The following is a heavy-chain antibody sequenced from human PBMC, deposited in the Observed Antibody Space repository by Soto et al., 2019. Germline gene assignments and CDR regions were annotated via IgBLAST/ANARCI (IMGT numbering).Heavy chain of an antibody. Sequence: SETLSLTCTVSGGSISSGDYYWSWIRRPPGKGLEWIGYIYYSGSTYYNPSLKSRVTISVDTSKNQFSLKLSSVTAADTAVYYCARDKLELLHYYYGMDVWGQGTTVTVSS. CDR2: IYYSGST. CDR3: ARDKLELLHYYYGMDV. J-gene: IGHJ6*02. D-gene: IGHD1-7*01. V-gene: IGHV4-30-4*01. CDR1: GGSISSGDYY.